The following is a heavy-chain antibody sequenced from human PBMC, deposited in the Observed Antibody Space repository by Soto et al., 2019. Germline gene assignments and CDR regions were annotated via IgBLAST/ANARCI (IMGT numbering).Heavy chain of an antibody. CDR3: AFGEESLVYYYGMYV. Sequence: EVQLVESGGGLVQRGGSLRLSCAASGLTFSSYSMNWVRQAPGKGLEWVSYISSSSSTIYYADSVKGRFTISRDNAKNSLYLQMNSLRAEDTAVYYCAFGEESLVYYYGMYVWGQGTTVTVSS. J-gene: IGHJ6*02. V-gene: IGHV3-48*01. D-gene: IGHD3-10*01. CDR2: ISSSSSTI. CDR1: GLTFSSYS.